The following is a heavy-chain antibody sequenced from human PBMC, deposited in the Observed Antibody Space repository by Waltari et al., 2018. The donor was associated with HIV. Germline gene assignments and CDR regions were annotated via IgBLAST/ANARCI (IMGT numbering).Heavy chain of an antibody. V-gene: IGHV1-24*01. Sequence: QVQLVQSGAEVKKPGASVQVSCKVSGYSLSALSMHWGRLAPGKGPEWMGGFDPEDGEIIYAQHFQGRVTMTEDTSTDTAYMELSSLRSEDTAVYYCATASRVVVTDRAAFDYWGQGTLVTVSS. CDR1: GYSLSALS. D-gene: IGHD2-21*02. CDR2: FDPEDGEI. J-gene: IGHJ4*02. CDR3: ATASRVVVTDRAAFDY.